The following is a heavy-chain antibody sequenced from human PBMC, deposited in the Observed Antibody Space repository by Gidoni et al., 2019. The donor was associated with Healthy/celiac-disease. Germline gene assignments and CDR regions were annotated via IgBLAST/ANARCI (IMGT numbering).Heavy chain of an antibody. CDR1: GFTFSSNG. V-gene: IGHV3-30*18. CDR3: AKDRGSGYSGPDS. J-gene: IGHJ4*02. D-gene: IGHD3-22*01. Sequence: QVQLGESGGGVVQPARTRRLYCAATGFTFSSNGMHWVRQAPGQAVGLVAVISYDGLNKYYADSVKGRFTISRDNAQNTLYLQMNSLRAEDTAVYYCAKDRGSGYSGPDSWGQVTLVTGSS. CDR2: ISYDGLNK.